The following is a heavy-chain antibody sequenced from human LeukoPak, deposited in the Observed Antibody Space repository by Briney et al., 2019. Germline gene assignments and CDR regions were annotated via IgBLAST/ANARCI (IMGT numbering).Heavy chain of an antibody. Sequence: SQTLSLTCSVSGGSISTGGYYWSWIRQLPGKGLEWIGYIYYSGSTYYNPSLKSRLSMSVDTSKTQFSLKLSSVTAADTAVYYCARGLRSMVRGVIGYYYHAMDVWGQGTTVTVSS. CDR2: IYYSGST. CDR1: GGSISTGGYY. J-gene: IGHJ6*02. V-gene: IGHV4-31*03. CDR3: ARGLRSMVRGVIGYYYHAMDV. D-gene: IGHD3-10*01.